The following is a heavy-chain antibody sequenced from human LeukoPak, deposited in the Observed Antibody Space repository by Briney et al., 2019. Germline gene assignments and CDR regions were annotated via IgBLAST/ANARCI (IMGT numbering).Heavy chain of an antibody. J-gene: IGHJ2*01. CDR3: ARGRSQSLAL. CDR2: IKHSGTT. V-gene: IGHV4-34*01. Sequence: SETLSLTCAVYAGSFSGYYSSSIRQPPGNWLELIGEIKHSGTTNYNPSIKNRVTISVHTTTNQFSLKLSSLTAAGPAVYDRARGRSQSLALWGRGTLVTVSS. CDR1: AGSFSGYY.